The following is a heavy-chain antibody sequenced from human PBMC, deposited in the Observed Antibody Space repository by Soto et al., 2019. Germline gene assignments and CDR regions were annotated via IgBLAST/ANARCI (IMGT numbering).Heavy chain of an antibody. CDR1: GGSISSYY. Sequence: QVQLQESGPGLVKPSETLSLSCTVSGGSISSYYWSWFRQSPGKRMEWIGYVHHSWGASYNPSLQSRVAISLDTSQSKFALKVTSVTATDTAVYYCARQGFGPLHGLVDVCGQGTTVTVSS. D-gene: IGHD3-10*01. V-gene: IGHV4-59*08. CDR2: VHHSWGA. CDR3: ARQGFGPLHGLVDV. J-gene: IGHJ6*02.